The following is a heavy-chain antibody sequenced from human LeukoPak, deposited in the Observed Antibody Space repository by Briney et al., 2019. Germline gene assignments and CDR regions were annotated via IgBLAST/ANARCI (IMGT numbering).Heavy chain of an antibody. V-gene: IGHV1-3*01. J-gene: IGHJ4*02. CDR1: VHTFTSYA. CDR3: ARVTIGDYVWGSYSY. Sequence: ASVKVSCKASVHTFTSYAMHWVRQAPGQRLEWMGWINAGNGNTKYSQKFQGRVTITRDTSASTAYMELSSLRSEDTAVYYCARVTIGDYVWGSYSYWGQGTLVTVSS. D-gene: IGHD3-16*01. CDR2: INAGNGNT.